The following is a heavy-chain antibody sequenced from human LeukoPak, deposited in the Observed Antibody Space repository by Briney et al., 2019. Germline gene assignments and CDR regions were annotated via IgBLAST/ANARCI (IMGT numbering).Heavy chain of an antibody. Sequence: GGSLPQTRAASGFTFSSYAMHWVRQAPGKGLEYVSAISSNGGSTYYANSVKGRFTISRDNAKNSLYLQMNSLRAEDTAVYYCARGLGAITLFEYSGQEALVTVSS. CDR2: ISSNGGST. V-gene: IGHV3-64*01. CDR1: GFTFSSYA. CDR3: ARGLGAITLFEY. J-gene: IGHJ4*01. D-gene: IGHD3-10*01.